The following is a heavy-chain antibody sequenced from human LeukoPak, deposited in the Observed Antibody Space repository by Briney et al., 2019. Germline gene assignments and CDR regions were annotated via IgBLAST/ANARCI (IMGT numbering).Heavy chain of an antibody. Sequence: GGSLRLSCAASGFILSTNYMSWVRQAPGKGLEWVSVIYRGGGTFYADSVKGRFTISRDISKNTVYLQMNSLSDEDTALYYCANGDKDGFGGYWGQGTLVTVSS. J-gene: IGHJ4*02. D-gene: IGHD3-16*01. V-gene: IGHV3-66*01. CDR1: GFILSTNY. CDR2: IYRGGGT. CDR3: ANGDKDGFGGY.